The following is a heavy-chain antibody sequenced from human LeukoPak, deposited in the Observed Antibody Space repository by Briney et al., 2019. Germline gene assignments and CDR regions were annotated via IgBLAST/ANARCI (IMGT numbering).Heavy chain of an antibody. J-gene: IGHJ3*02. D-gene: IGHD3-10*01. CDR3: ARGGYYGSGSYYLSPHDAFDI. Sequence: SVKVSCKASGGTFSSYAISWVRQAPGQGLEWMGGIIPVFGTANYAQKFQGRVTITADESTSTAYMELSSLRSEDTAAYYCARGGYYGSGSYYLSPHDAFDIWGQGTMVTVSS. V-gene: IGHV1-69*13. CDR1: GGTFSSYA. CDR2: IIPVFGTA.